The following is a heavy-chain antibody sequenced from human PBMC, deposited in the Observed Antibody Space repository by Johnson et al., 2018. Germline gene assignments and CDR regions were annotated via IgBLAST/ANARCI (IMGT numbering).Heavy chain of an antibody. Sequence: EVQLVETGGGLVQPGGSLRLSCAASGFTFSSYVMTWVRQAPGKGLEWVSTISDSGSSTYYADSVKGRFTISRDNSKNTLYLQMNSLRAEDTAVYYCAKIGQYYGSGSNIWGQGTMVSVSS. D-gene: IGHD3-10*01. CDR2: ISDSGSST. CDR3: AKIGQYYGSGSNI. J-gene: IGHJ3*02. CDR1: GFTFSSYV. V-gene: IGHV3-23*04.